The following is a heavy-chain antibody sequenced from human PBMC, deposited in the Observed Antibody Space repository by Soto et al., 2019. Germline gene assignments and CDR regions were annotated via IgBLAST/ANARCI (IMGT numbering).Heavy chain of an antibody. D-gene: IGHD2-2*01. J-gene: IGHJ4*02. CDR2: IDYNGVT. V-gene: IGHV4-39*07. CDR3: GRVMIGTSRHTDSDY. Sequence: PSETLSLTCSVSGASISSRDYYWGWIRQTPGKGLEWTGNIDYNGVTYYNPSLKSRVTVSKDTSKNQFSLKVASVTAADTAIYYCGRVMIGTSRHTDSDYWGQGTQVTAPQ. CDR1: GASISSRDYY.